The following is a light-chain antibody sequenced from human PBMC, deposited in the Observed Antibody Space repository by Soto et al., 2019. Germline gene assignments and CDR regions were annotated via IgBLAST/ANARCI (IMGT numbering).Light chain of an antibody. CDR2: DVT. CDR3: CSYAGTYIFL. V-gene: IGLV2-11*01. Sequence: QSALTQPRSVSGSPGQSVAISCTGTSSDVGAYNYVSWYQQYPGKAPKLMIYDVTKRPSGVPDRFSGSKSGSTASLTISGLQAEDEADYYCCSYAGTYIFLFGGGTQLTVL. CDR1: SSDVGAYNY. J-gene: IGLJ2*01.